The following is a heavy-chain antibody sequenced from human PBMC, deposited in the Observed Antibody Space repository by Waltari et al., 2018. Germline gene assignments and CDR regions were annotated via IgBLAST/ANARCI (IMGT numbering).Heavy chain of an antibody. D-gene: IGHD4-17*01. CDR3: AGGPGYGDPAGGYFHYYMDV. J-gene: IGHJ6*03. V-gene: IGHV1-46*01. Sequence: VQLVQSGAEVKKPGASVKVSCKASGFTFTNYYISWVRQAPGQGLEWRGIIRTSGGSTSYTQKFQGRVTMTTDTSTGTVYMELSSLRSEDTAVYFCAGGPGYGDPAGGYFHYYMDVWGKGTTVTVSS. CDR2: IRTSGGST. CDR1: GFTFTNYY.